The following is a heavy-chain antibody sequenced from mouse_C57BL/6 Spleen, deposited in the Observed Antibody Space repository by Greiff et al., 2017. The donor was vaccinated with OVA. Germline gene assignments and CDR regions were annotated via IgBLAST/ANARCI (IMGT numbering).Heavy chain of an antibody. J-gene: IGHJ4*01. CDR2: IWSGGST. V-gene: IGHV2-2*01. CDR1: GFSLTSYG. CDR3: ARRWDGNYVYAMDY. Sequence: QVQLKESGPGLVQPSQSLSITCTVSGFSLTSYGVHWVRQSPGKGLEWLGVIWSGGSTDYNAAFISRLSISKDNSKSQVFFKMNSLQADDTAIYYCARRWDGNYVYAMDYWGQGTSVTVSS. D-gene: IGHD2-1*01.